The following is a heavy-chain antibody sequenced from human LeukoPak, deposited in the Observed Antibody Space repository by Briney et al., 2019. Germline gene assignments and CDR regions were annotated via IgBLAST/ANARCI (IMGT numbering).Heavy chain of an antibody. V-gene: IGHV1-24*01. J-gene: IGHJ4*02. CDR1: GYTLTELS. CDR2: FDPEDGET. D-gene: IGHD1-26*01. CDR3: ATASGSYNYHFDY. Sequence: ASVKVSCKVSGYTLTELSMHWVRQAPGKGLEWMGGFDPEDGETIYAQKFQGRVTMTEDTSTDTAYMEPSSLRSEDTAVYYCATASGSYNYHFDYWGQGTLVTVSS.